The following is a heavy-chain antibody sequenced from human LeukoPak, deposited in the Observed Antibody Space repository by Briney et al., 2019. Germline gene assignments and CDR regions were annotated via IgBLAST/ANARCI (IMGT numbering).Heavy chain of an antibody. CDR3: ARDLVDYVWGSYLDDDAFDI. Sequence: ASVKVSCKASGGTFSSYAISWVRQAPGQRLEWMGGIIPIFGTANYAQKFQGRVTITADKSTSTAYMELSRLRSDDTAVYYCARDLVDYVWGSYLDDDAFDIWGQGTMVTVS. CDR1: GGTFSSYA. D-gene: IGHD3-16*02. CDR2: IIPIFGTA. J-gene: IGHJ3*02. V-gene: IGHV1-69*06.